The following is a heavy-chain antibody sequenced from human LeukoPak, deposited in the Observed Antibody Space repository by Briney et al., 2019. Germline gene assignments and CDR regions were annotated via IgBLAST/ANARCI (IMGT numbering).Heavy chain of an antibody. D-gene: IGHD2-2*01. CDR3: ATSTSSSAGYYYGMDV. J-gene: IGHJ6*02. CDR1: GFTFSSNY. CDR2: IYIGGST. V-gene: IGHV3-66*01. Sequence: GGSLRLSCAASGFTFSSNYMSWVRQAPGKGLEWGSVIYIGGSTYYADSVNGRFTISRDNSKNTLYLQMNSLRAEDTAVYYCATSTSSSAGYYYGMDVWGQGATLTVSS.